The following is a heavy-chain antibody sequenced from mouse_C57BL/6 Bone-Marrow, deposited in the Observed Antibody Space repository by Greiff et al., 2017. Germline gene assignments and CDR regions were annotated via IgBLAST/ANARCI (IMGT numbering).Heavy chain of an antibody. Sequence: DVKLVESGGGLVKPGGSLKLSCAASGFTFSSYTMSWVRQTPEKRLEWVATISGGGGNTYYPDSVKGRFTMSRANAKNTLYLQMSSLRSEDTALYYCARRGAAGYFDVWGTGTTVTVSS. D-gene: IGHD6-1*01. J-gene: IGHJ1*03. CDR2: ISGGGGNT. V-gene: IGHV5-9*01. CDR3: ARRGAAGYFDV. CDR1: GFTFSSYT.